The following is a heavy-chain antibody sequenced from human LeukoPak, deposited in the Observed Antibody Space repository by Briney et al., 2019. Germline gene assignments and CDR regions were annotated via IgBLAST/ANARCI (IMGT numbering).Heavy chain of an antibody. CDR3: ARVVYSSGWYLTY. CDR2: IFYSGST. V-gene: IGHV4-39*01. CDR1: GGSISSSSYY. D-gene: IGHD6-19*01. J-gene: IGHJ4*02. Sequence: SETLSLTCTVSGGSISSSSYYWGWIRQPPGKGLEWIGSIFYSGSTFYNPSLKSRVTISVDTSKNQFSLKLSSVTATDTAVYYCARVVYSSGWYLTYWGQGTLVTVSS.